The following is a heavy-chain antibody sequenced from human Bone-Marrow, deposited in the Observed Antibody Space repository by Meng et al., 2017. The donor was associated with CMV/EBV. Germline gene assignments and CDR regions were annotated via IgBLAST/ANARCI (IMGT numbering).Heavy chain of an antibody. CDR1: GFTFSSYA. V-gene: IGHV3-30*14. J-gene: IGHJ6*02. CDR3: ASLGGSSRYYYYYGMDV. D-gene: IGHD6-6*01. CDR2: ISYDGSNK. Sequence: GESLKISCAASGFTFSSYALHWVCQAPGKGLEWVAVISYDGSNKYYADSVKGRFTISRDNSKNTLYLQMNSLRAEDTAVYYCASLGGSSRYYYYYGMDVWGQGTTVTVSS.